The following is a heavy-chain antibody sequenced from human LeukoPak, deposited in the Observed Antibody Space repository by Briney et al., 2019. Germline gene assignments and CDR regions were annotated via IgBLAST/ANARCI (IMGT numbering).Heavy chain of an antibody. CDR3: AYSGSYGHLGY. J-gene: IGHJ4*02. CDR1: GDSFSSSSW. CDR2: IYHSGST. V-gene: IGHV4-4*02. D-gene: IGHD1-26*01. Sequence: PSEALSLTCAVSGDSFSSSSWWSWVRQSPGKGLEWIGEIYHSGSTNYNPSLKSRVTISVDTSKNQFSLRLSSVTAADTALYYCAYSGSYGHLGYWGQGIPVTVSS.